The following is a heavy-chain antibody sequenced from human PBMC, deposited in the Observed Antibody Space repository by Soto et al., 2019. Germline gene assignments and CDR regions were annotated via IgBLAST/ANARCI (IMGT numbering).Heavy chain of an antibody. V-gene: IGHV3-53*01. Sequence: GGSLRLSCAASGFIVSSNYMSWVRKAPGKGLEWVSIIYSSGDTYYGGSVKGRFTISRDNSKNTLYLQVNSLTNEDTAVYYCARYCSSGNCYSNYAFDMWGQGTMVTVSS. J-gene: IGHJ3*02. CDR2: IYSSGDT. CDR1: GFIVSSNY. CDR3: ARYCSSGNCYSNYAFDM. D-gene: IGHD2-15*01.